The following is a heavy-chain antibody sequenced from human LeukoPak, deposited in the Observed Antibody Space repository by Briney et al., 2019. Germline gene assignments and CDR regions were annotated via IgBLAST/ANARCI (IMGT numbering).Heavy chain of an antibody. Sequence: SETLSLTCTVSGGSISSGGYYWSWIRQPPGRGLEWIGSIYHSGSTYYNPSLKSRVTISVDRSKNQFSLKLSSVTAADTAVYYCARGDYYDFWSGRALFAWGQGALVTVSS. V-gene: IGHV4-30-2*01. CDR2: IYHSGST. D-gene: IGHD3-3*01. CDR1: GGSISSGGYY. J-gene: IGHJ5*02. CDR3: ARGDYYDFWSGRALFA.